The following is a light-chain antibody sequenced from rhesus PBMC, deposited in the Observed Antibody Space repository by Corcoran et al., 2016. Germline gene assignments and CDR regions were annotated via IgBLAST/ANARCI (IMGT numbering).Light chain of an antibody. Sequence: DIQMTQSPSSLSASVGDTVTITCRASQGISNSLAWYQQKPGKAPKPLIYYASNLERGVPSRFSGSGSGTDFTLTISSLQPEYFAAYYCQQHNSFPFTFGPGTKLDIK. J-gene: IGKJ3*01. CDR1: QGISNS. V-gene: IGKV1S14*01. CDR2: YAS. CDR3: QQHNSFPFT.